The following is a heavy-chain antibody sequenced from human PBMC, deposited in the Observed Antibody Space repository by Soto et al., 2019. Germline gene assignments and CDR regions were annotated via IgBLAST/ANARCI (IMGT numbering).Heavy chain of an antibody. J-gene: IGHJ4*02. D-gene: IGHD4-17*01. CDR3: AHAGDYDLLSFDH. CDR2: IYWDDDK. V-gene: IGHV2-5*02. CDR1: GFSLTTYDMG. Sequence: QITLKESGPTLVRPAQSLTLTCDFSGFSLTTYDMGVAWIRQPPGKVLEWLALIYWDDDKRYSPSLKNRLAISKDTSRNQVVLTITNMDPVDTATYFCAHAGDYDLLSFDHWGPGTLVTVSS.